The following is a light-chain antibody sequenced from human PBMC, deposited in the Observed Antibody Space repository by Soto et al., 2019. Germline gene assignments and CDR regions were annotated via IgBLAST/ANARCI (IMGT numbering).Light chain of an antibody. CDR2: DVT. CDR1: SSDVGGYNY. J-gene: IGLJ2*01. Sequence: SALTQPASVSGSPGQSITISCTGTSSDVGGYNYVSWYQQHPGKAPKLMIYDVTTRPSGVSNRFSGSKSGNTASLTISGLQAEDEADYYCSSYTSTSTVLFGGGTKVTVL. V-gene: IGLV2-14*03. CDR3: SSYTSTSTVL.